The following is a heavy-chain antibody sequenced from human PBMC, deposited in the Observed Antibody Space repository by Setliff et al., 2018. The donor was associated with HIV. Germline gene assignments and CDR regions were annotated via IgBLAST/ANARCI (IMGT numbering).Heavy chain of an antibody. CDR1: GYTLTSYY. CDR3: ARDIGNVWHNWFDP. Sequence: ASVKVSCKASGYTLTSYYMHWVRQAPGQGLEWMGIINPSVGSTSYAQKLQGRVTITRDTSANTAYMELSSLKSEDTAVYYCARDIGNVWHNWFDPWGQGTLVTVSS. J-gene: IGHJ5*02. D-gene: IGHD3-16*02. CDR2: INPSVGST. V-gene: IGHV1-46*04.